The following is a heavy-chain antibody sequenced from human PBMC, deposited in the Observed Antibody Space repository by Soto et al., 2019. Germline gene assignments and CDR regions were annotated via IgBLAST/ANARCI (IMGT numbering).Heavy chain of an antibody. Sequence: GALRLSCEASGFNFDNYGMHWVRQAPGKGLEWVAVITYDGSFQYYADSVKGRFTISRDNSKNTLSLHLNTLKPEDTAVYHCAKDRVGGTFYTPLAFWGQGTLVTVSS. CDR3: AKDRVGGTFYTPLAF. CDR2: ITYDGSFQ. CDR1: GFNFDNYG. V-gene: IGHV3-30*18. J-gene: IGHJ4*02. D-gene: IGHD1-7*01.